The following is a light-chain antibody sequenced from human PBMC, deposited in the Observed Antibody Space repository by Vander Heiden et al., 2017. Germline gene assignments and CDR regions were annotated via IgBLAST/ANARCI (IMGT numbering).Light chain of an antibody. Sequence: QSVLTQPLSVSGAPGQRVTISCTGSSSNIGAGYDVHWYQQLPGTAPKLLIYGNSNRPSGVPDRFSGSKSGTSASLAITGLQAEDEADYYCQSYDSSLSAPVFGGGTKLTVL. CDR1: SSNIGAGYD. CDR2: GNS. V-gene: IGLV1-40*01. CDR3: QSYDSSLSAPV. J-gene: IGLJ2*01.